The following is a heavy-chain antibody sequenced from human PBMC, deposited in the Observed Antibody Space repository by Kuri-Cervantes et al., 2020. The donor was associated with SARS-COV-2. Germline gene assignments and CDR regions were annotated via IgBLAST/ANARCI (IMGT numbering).Heavy chain of an antibody. D-gene: IGHD4-17*01. CDR3: ARSYGVRYVPFDH. V-gene: IGHV3-7*05. Sequence: GESLKISCAASGFTFANYYMSWVRQSPGKGLERVANIKFDGSDKYYVDSVRGRFTISRDNAKNSLFLQLNSLTAADTAVYYCARSYGVRYVPFDHWGPGTLVTVSS. CDR2: IKFDGSDK. CDR1: GFTFANYY. J-gene: IGHJ4*02.